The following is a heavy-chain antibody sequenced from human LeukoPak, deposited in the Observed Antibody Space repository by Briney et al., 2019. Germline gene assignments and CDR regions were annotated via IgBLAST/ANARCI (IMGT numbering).Heavy chain of an antibody. J-gene: IGHJ6*02. D-gene: IGHD4-23*01. CDR1: GFTFSSYG. V-gene: IGHV3-33*01. CDR2: IWYDGSNK. CDR3: ARTRLRWSPYGMDV. Sequence: GRSLRLSCAASGFTFSSYGMHWVRQAPGKGMEWVAVIWYDGSNKHYADSVKGRFTISRDNSKNTLYLQMNSLRAEDTAVYYCARTRLRWSPYGMDVWGQGTTVTVSS.